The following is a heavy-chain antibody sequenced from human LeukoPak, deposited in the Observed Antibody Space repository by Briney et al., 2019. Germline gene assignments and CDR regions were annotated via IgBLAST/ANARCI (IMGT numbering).Heavy chain of an antibody. CDR3: ARGHGSSDAFDI. J-gene: IGHJ3*02. CDR1: GFTFSSYS. V-gene: IGHV3-21*01. Sequence: GGSLRLSCAASGFTFSSYSMNWVRQAPGQGLEWVSSISSSSSYIYYADSVKGRFTISRDNAKNSLYLQMNSLRAEDTAVYYCARGHGSSDAFDIWGQGTMVTVSS. CDR2: ISSSSSYI. D-gene: IGHD1-26*01.